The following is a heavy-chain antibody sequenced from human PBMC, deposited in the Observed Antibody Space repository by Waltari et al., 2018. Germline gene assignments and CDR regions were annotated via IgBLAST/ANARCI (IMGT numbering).Heavy chain of an antibody. Sequence: EVQLAESGGGLVQPGGSLRLSCAASGFTFSDFSMNWVRQAPGKGLEWVSYIYSTGSTKYYADSVKGRFTISRDNAQNSLFLQMNSLRADDTAIYYCARGYRKAFDIWGQGTMVTVSS. V-gene: IGHV3-48*04. CDR1: GFTFSDFS. D-gene: IGHD5-12*01. J-gene: IGHJ3*02. CDR3: ARGYRKAFDI. CDR2: IYSTGSTK.